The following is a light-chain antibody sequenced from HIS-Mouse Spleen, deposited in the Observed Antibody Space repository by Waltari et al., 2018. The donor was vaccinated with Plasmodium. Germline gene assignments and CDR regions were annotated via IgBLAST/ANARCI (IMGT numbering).Light chain of an antibody. Sequence: QSALTQTPSASGSPGQSVTTSCTVTRRDDGGYNYVPWYQQHPGKAPKLMIYEVSERPSGVPDRFSGSKSGNTASLTVSGLQAEDEADYYCSSYAGSNNLVFGGGTKLTVL. CDR2: EVS. V-gene: IGLV2-8*01. CDR3: SSYAGSNNLV. CDR1: RRDDGGYNY. J-gene: IGLJ2*01.